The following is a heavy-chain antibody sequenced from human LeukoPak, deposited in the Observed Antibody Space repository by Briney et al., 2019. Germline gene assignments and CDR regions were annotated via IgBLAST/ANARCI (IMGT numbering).Heavy chain of an antibody. V-gene: IGHV3-7*01. Sequence: PGGSLRLSCAAPGFTFSDYWMSWVRQAPGQGLEWVANINQDASVSHYIDSVKGRFTISRDNAKNSLFLQMNRLRAEDTALYYCARKVGDYWGQGTLVTVSS. CDR1: GFTFSDYW. CDR2: INQDASVS. CDR3: ARKVGDY. D-gene: IGHD3-16*01. J-gene: IGHJ4*02.